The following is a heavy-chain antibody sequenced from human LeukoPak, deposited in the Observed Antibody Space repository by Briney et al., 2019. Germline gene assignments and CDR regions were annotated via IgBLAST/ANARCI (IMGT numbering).Heavy chain of an antibody. CDR3: ARDSGYNAFDI. J-gene: IGHJ3*02. Sequence: GGSLRLSCAASGFTFSTSWMTWVRQAPGKELEWVGNINEDGGVKNHVDSLKGRFTTSRDNARNSLYLQMHSLRADDTAVYYCARDSGYNAFDIWGQGTMVTVSS. CDR2: INEDGGVK. D-gene: IGHD5-18*01. V-gene: IGHV3-7*01. CDR1: GFTFSTSW.